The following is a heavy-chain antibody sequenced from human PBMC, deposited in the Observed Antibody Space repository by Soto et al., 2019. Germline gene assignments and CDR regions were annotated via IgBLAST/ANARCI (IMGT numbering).Heavy chain of an antibody. CDR2: TYYRSKWQT. J-gene: IGHJ3*01. V-gene: IGHV6-1*01. CDR1: GDSVSSNNAA. Sequence: PSQTLSLTCVISGDSVSSNNAAWNWIRQSPSRGLEWLGRTYYRSKWQTDYAVSVKSRMTINSDTSKNQFSLQLKSVTPEDTAMYYCASGWALDFWGQGTMVTVSS. CDR3: ASGWALDF. D-gene: IGHD2-15*01.